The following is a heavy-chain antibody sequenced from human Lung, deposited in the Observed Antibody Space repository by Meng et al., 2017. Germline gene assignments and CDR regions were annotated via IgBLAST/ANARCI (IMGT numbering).Heavy chain of an antibody. D-gene: IGHD6-19*01. CDR1: GASTRRIDW. CDR3: ASWIYSCGWQ. V-gene: IGHV4/OR15-8*02. Sequence: QVQSKGAGPGLVKPSGTLSLTVVVSGASTRRIDWWSWVRQPPGKGLEWIGEIYHGGDTNYNPSLKSRVTIAIDRSKNQFSLKLSSVTAADTAVYYCASWIYSCGWQWGQGTLVTVSS. J-gene: IGHJ4*02. CDR2: IYHGGDT.